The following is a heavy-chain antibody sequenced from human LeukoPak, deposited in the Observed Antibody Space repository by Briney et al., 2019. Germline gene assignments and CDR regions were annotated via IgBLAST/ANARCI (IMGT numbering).Heavy chain of an antibody. CDR2: ISYDGSNE. Sequence: GGSLRLSCAASGFTFSTYGMHWVRNAPGTGQEWVAVISYDGSNEYYADSVKGRFTISRDNSKNALYLQMNSLRAEDTAVYYCAKGVVTTIKYHSDYWGQGTLVTVSS. CDR3: AKGVVTTIKYHSDY. D-gene: IGHD2-21*02. CDR1: GFTFSTYG. J-gene: IGHJ4*02. V-gene: IGHV3-30*18.